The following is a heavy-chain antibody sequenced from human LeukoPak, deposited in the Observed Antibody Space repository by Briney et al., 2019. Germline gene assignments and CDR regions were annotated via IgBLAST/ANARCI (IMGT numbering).Heavy chain of an antibody. D-gene: IGHD3-10*02. J-gene: IGHJ6*04. CDR1: GFTFSSYW. Sequence: GGSLRLSCAASGFTFSSYWMTWVRQPPGKGLEWVANIRQDGGDKYYVDSVKGRFTISRDNAKNSLFLQMNSLRAEDTAVYYCAELGITMIGGVWGKGTTVTISS. V-gene: IGHV3-7*01. CDR3: AELGITMIGGV. CDR2: IRQDGGDK.